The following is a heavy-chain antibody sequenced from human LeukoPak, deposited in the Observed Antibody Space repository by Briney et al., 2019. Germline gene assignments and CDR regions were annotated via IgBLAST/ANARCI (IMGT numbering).Heavy chain of an antibody. D-gene: IGHD2-21*01. Sequence: ASVKVSCKASGYTFTSYDINWVRQATGQGLEWMGWMNPNSGNTGYAQKFQGRVTITRNTSISTAYMELSSLRSEDTAVYYCASIYFGGDCYPHWGQGTLVTVSS. J-gene: IGHJ4*02. V-gene: IGHV1-8*03. CDR2: MNPNSGNT. CDR1: GYTFTSYD. CDR3: ASIYFGGDCYPH.